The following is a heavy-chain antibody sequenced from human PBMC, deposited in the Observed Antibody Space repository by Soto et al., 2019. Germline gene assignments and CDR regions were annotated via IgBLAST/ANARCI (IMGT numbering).Heavy chain of an antibody. V-gene: IGHV3-23*01. CDR2: ISGSGGST. CDR3: AKMTTATPSPSYFDY. J-gene: IGHJ4*02. CDR1: GFTFSSYA. Sequence: GGSLRLSCAASGFTFSSYAMSWVRQAPGKGLEWVSAISGSGGSTYYADSVKGRFTISRDNSKNTLYLQMNSLRAEDTAVYYCAKMTTATPSPSYFDYWGQGTLVTVSS. D-gene: IGHD4-17*01.